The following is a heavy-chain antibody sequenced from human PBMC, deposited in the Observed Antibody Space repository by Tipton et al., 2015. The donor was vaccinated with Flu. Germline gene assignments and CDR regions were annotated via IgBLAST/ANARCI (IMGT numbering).Heavy chain of an antibody. V-gene: IGHV3-23*01. CDR3: ARDRGVGAAAGYYYSYYGIDV. CDR2: ISGSGGST. J-gene: IGHJ6*02. Sequence: GSLRLSCVGSGFTFSSYAMTWVRQVPGKGLAWASVISGSGGSTYYADSVKGRFTISRDNSKSTLYLQMNSPRVEDTAVYYCARDRGVGAAAGYYYSYYGIDVWGPGPTVTVSS. CDR1: GFTFSSYA. D-gene: IGHD1-26*01.